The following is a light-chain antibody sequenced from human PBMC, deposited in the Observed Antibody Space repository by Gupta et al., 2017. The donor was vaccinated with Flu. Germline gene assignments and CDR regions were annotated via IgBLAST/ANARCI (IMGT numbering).Light chain of an antibody. CDR1: QSLWNSADKRSY. V-gene: IGKV4-1*01. J-gene: IGKJ1*01. CDR2: WAS. CDR3: QQYYYTPRT. Sequence: DIVMTQSPDSLAVSLGERATIKCKSSQSLWNSADKRSYLAWYQQRPGQSPKLLLYWASTRESGVPERFSGSGSGTDFSLTISGLQAEDVAVYYCQQYYYTPRTFGQGTKVEIK.